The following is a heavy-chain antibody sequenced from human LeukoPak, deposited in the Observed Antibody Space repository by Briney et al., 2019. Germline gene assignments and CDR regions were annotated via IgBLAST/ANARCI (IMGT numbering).Heavy chain of an antibody. Sequence: SETLSLTCAVYGGSFSGYYWSWIRQPPGKGLEWIGEINHSGSTNHNPSLKSRVTISVDTSKNQFSLKLSPVTAADTAVYYCARGRSSSWYVDYWGQGTLVTVSS. V-gene: IGHV4-34*01. CDR3: ARGRSSSWYVDY. CDR1: GGSFSGYY. CDR2: INHSGST. D-gene: IGHD6-13*01. J-gene: IGHJ4*02.